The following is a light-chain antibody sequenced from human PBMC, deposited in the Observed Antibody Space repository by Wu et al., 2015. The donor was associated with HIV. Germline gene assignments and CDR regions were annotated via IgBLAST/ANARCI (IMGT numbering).Light chain of an antibody. CDR3: QQSYTSPLT. CDR2: KAS. J-gene: IGKJ4*01. CDR1: QSVGSW. V-gene: IGKV1-5*03. Sequence: DIQMTQSPSTLSASVGDRVNITCRAGQSVGSWLAWYQQTPGKAPKHLIYKASSLESGVPSRFSGGGSGTEFTLTINSLQPEDFATYFCQQSYTSPLTFGGGTKVEI.